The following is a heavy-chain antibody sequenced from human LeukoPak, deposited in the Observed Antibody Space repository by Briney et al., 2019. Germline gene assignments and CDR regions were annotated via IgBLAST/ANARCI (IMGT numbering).Heavy chain of an antibody. CDR1: GGSIISSSYS. CDR2: IYYSGNT. CDR3: ARCIISIYDTLKWFGP. Sequence: SETLSLTCTVSGGSIISSSYSWGWIRQPPGKGLEWIGTIYYSGNTYYNSSLKSRVTISVDTSKNQFSLKLGSVTAADTAVYYCARCIISIYDTLKWFGPWGQGTLVTVSS. D-gene: IGHD3-22*01. J-gene: IGHJ5*02. V-gene: IGHV4-39*01.